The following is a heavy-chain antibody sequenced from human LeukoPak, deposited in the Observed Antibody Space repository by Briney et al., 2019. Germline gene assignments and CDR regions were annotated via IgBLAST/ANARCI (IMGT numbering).Heavy chain of an antibody. CDR2: ISGSGGST. CDR1: GFTFSSYA. CDR3: AKGVTVIAVAGTFGA. V-gene: IGHV3-23*01. Sequence: PGGSLRLSSAASGFTFSSYAMSWVRQAPGKGLEWFSAISGSGGSTYYADSVKGRFTISRDNSKNTLYLQMNSLRAEDTAVYYCAKGVTVIAVAGTFGAGGQGTLVTVSS. D-gene: IGHD6-19*01. J-gene: IGHJ4*02.